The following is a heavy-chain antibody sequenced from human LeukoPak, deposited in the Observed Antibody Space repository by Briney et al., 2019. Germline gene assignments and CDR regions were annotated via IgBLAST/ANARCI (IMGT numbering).Heavy chain of an antibody. V-gene: IGHV3-20*04. CDR1: GFTFDDYG. J-gene: IGHJ4*02. CDR2: INWNGGST. Sequence: GGSLRLSCAASGFTFDDYGMSWVRQAPGKGLGWVSGINWNGGSTGYADSVKGRFTISRDNAKNSLYLQMNSLRAEDTALYYCARGGGDVDTAIPPYFDYWGQGTLVTVSS. D-gene: IGHD5-18*01. CDR3: ARGGGDVDTAIPPYFDY.